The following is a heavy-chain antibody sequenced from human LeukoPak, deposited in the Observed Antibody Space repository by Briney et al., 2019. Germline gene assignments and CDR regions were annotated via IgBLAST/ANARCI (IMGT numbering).Heavy chain of an antibody. J-gene: IGHJ4*02. D-gene: IGHD3-22*01. CDR1: GGSFSGYY. CDR2: INHSGST. CDR3: ARPAYYYDSSGYYGGDY. Sequence: SETLSLTCAVYGGSFSGYYWRWIRQPPGKGLEGIGEINHSGSTNYNPSLKSRVTISVDTSKNQFPLKLSSVTAADTAVYYCARPAYYYDSSGYYGGDYWGQGTLVTVSS. V-gene: IGHV4-34*01.